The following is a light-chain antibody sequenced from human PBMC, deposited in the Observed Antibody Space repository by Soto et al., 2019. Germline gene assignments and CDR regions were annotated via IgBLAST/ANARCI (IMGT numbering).Light chain of an antibody. V-gene: IGKV3-15*01. Sequence: EIVMTQSPATLSVSPGEGATLSCRASQGIGDTLAWYQQKPGQTPRLLIYDTSIRATGFPARFSGSSSGAEFTLTTASLQSEDLAGYYCHHCVTWPLTSGGGTNVDSK. CDR1: QGIGDT. J-gene: IGKJ4*01. CDR2: DTS. CDR3: HHCVTWPLT.